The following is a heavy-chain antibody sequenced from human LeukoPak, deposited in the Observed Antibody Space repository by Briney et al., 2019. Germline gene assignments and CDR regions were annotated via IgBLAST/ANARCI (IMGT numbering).Heavy chain of an antibody. CDR2: INHSGST. CDR3: ARVGLRXTXQLXPHGSPYNWFDP. J-gene: IGHJ5*02. V-gene: IGHV4-34*01. D-gene: IGHD6-13*01. CDR1: GGSFSGYY. Sequence: SETLSLTCAVYGGSFSGYYWSWIRQPPGKGLEWIGEINHSGSTNYNPSLKSRVTISVDTSKNQFSLKLSSVTAADTAVYYCARVGLRXTXQLXPHGSPYNWFDPWGQGTLVTVSS.